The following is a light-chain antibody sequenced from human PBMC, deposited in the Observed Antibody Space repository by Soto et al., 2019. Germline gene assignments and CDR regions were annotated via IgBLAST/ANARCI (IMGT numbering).Light chain of an antibody. J-gene: IGKJ1*01. V-gene: IGKV3-20*01. CDR2: GAS. CDR1: QSVSSSY. CDR3: QQYGSSWWT. Sequence: EIVLTQSPGTLSLSPGERATLSCRASQSVSSSYLAWYQQKPGQAPRLLIYGASSRATGIPDRFSGSGSGTDFTLTISRPEPEDFAVYYCQQYGSSWWTFGQGTKGEIK.